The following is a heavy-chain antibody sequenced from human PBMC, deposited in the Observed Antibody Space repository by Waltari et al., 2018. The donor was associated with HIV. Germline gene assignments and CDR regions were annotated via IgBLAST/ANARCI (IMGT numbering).Heavy chain of an antibody. CDR1: GLPFSNND. J-gene: IGHJ4*02. V-gene: IGHV3-23*01. CDR3: TGGFTHVSDY. Sequence: EVQLLESGGGLVQPGGSLRLSCAASGLPFSNNDMNWVRQAPGKGLEWVSGISGSGTDRYYAGSVKGRFTISRDNSKNNLFLQMNSLRAEDTAVYYCTGGFTHVSDYWGQGTLVTVSS. D-gene: IGHD5-12*01. CDR2: ISGSGTDR.